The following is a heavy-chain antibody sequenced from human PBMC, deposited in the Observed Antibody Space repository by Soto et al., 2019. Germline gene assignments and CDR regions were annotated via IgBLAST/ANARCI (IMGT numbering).Heavy chain of an antibody. CDR2: ISAYNGNT. V-gene: IGHV1-18*01. D-gene: IGHD1-26*01. CDR3: ARRVGATRIQNWFDP. J-gene: IGHJ5*02. Sequence: GASVKVSCKASGYTFTSYGISWVRQAPGQGLEWMGWISAYNGNTNYAQKLQGRVTMTTDTSTSTAYMELRSLRSDDTAVYYCARRVGATRIQNWFDPWGQGTLVTVSS. CDR1: GYTFTSYG.